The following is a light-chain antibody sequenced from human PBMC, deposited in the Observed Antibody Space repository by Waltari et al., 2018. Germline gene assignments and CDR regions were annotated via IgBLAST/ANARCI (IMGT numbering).Light chain of an antibody. CDR3: QQYNTWPPST. Sequence: EIVMTQSPAALSVSPGERATLSCRASQSISDNLAWYKHKTGQPPRLLISRASTRATGVPARFSGSVSATEFTLTISSLQSEDSAIYFCQQYNTWPPSTFGQGTKLEIK. J-gene: IGKJ2*02. V-gene: IGKV3-15*01. CDR2: RAS. CDR1: QSISDN.